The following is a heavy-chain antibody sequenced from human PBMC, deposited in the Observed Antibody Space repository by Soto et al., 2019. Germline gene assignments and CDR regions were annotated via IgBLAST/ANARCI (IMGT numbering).Heavy chain of an antibody. CDR1: SGSISSGGYY. CDR3: AREKYWAVSYYYYGMDV. J-gene: IGHJ6*02. V-gene: IGHV4-31*11. Sequence: SETLSLTCAVSSGSISSGGYYWRWIRQHPGKGLEWIGYIYYSGSTYYNPSLKSRVTISVDTSKNQFSLKLSSVTAADTAVYYCAREKYWAVSYYYYGMDVWGQGTTVTVSS. CDR2: IYYSGST. D-gene: IGHD2-8*02.